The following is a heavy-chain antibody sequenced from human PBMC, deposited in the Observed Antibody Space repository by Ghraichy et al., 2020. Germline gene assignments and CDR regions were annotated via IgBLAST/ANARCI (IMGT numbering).Heavy chain of an antibody. D-gene: IGHD3-10*01. Sequence: GESLNISCAASGFTFSSYAMHWVRQAPGKGLEWVAVISYDGSNKYYADSVKGRFTISRDNSKNTLYLQMNSLRAEDTAVYYCAREGRNYYYYYMDVWGKGTTVTVSS. J-gene: IGHJ6*03. V-gene: IGHV3-30*04. CDR3: AREGRNYYYYYMDV. CDR2: ISYDGSNK. CDR1: GFTFSSYA.